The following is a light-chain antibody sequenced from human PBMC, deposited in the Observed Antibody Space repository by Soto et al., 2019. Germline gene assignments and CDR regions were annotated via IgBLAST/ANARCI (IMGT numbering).Light chain of an antibody. V-gene: IGLV1-44*01. CDR3: AAWDDSLNGVV. J-gene: IGLJ3*02. Sequence: QSVLTQPPSASGTPGQRVTIPCSGSTSNIGSNTVSWYQQLPGTAPKLLIYSDKQRPAGVPDRFSGSKSGTSASLAISGLQSEDEADYYCAAWDDSLNGVVFGGGTKLT. CDR2: SDK. CDR1: TSNIGSNT.